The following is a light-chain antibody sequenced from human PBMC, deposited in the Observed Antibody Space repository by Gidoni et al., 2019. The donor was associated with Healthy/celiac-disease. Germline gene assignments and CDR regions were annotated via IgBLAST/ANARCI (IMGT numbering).Light chain of an antibody. CDR1: QSVSSY. CDR3: QQRSNWPPV. J-gene: IGKJ1*01. Sequence: EIVLTQSPATLSLSPGDRATLSCRASQSVSSYLAWYQQKPGQAPRLLIYDASNRTTGIPARFSGSGSGTYFTLTISSLEPEDFAVYYCQQRSNWPPVFGQGTKVEIK. CDR2: DAS. V-gene: IGKV3-11*01.